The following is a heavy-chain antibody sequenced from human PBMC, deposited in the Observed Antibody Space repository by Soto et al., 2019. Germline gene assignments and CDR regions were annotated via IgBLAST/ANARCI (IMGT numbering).Heavy chain of an antibody. J-gene: IGHJ6*03. CDR1: GYSFTSYW. CDR3: VRYVGTMVRGVIIPYYYYYMDV. D-gene: IGHD3-10*01. CDR2: IYPGDSDT. Sequence: GESLKISCKGSGYSFTSYWIGWVRQMPGKGLEWMGIIYPGDSDTRYSPSFQGQVTISADKSISTAYLQWSSLKASDTAMYYCVRYVGTMVRGVIIPYYYYYMDVWGKGTTVTVSS. V-gene: IGHV5-51*01.